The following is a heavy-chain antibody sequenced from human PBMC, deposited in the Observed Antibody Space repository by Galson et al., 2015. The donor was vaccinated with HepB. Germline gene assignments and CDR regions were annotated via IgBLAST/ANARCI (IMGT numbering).Heavy chain of an antibody. D-gene: IGHD6-13*01. CDR2: ISGGGAFT. CDR3: AKGTAAAGRYYFDY. Sequence: SLRLSCAASGFTFSSYAMSWVRQAPGKGLEWVSAISGGGAFTYYADSVKGRFTISRDNSKNTLYLQMDSLRAEDTAVYYCAKGTAAAGRYYFDYWGRGTLVTVSS. J-gene: IGHJ4*02. V-gene: IGHV3-23*01. CDR1: GFTFSSYA.